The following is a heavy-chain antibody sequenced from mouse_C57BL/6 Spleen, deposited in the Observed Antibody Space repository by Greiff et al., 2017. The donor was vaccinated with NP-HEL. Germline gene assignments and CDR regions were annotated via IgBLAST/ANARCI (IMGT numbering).Heavy chain of an antibody. Sequence: VQLQASGAELVMPGASVKLSCKASGYTFTSYWMHWVKQRPGQGLEWIGEIDPSDSYTNYNQKFKGKSTLTVDKSSSTAYMQLSSLTSEDSAVYYCARYYYGSSLWFAYWGQGTLVTVSA. CDR3: ARYYYGSSLWFAY. CDR2: IDPSDSYT. J-gene: IGHJ3*01. CDR1: GYTFTSYW. D-gene: IGHD1-1*01. V-gene: IGHV1-69*01.